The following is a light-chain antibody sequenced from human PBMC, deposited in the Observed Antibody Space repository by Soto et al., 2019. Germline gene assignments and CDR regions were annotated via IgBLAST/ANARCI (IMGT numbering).Light chain of an antibody. Sequence: QSVLTQPPSVSGAPGQRVTISCTGSSSNIGTGYDVHWYQQLPGAAPKLLIYDNTNRPSGVPDRFSASKSGTSASLAITGLQAEDEADYYWQSFDSSLRGSVFGSGTKVTVL. CDR1: SSNIGTGYD. V-gene: IGLV1-40*01. CDR2: DNT. J-gene: IGLJ1*01. CDR3: QSFDSSLRGSV.